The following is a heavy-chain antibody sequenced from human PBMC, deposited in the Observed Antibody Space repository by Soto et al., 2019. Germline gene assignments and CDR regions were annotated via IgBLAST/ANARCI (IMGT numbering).Heavy chain of an antibody. CDR2: ISGSGGST. J-gene: IGHJ6*02. V-gene: IGHV3-23*01. D-gene: IGHD3-3*01. CDR1: GFTFSSYA. CDR3: AKDWGTYYDFWSGSNYYYGMDV. Sequence: GGSLRLSCAASGFTFSSYAMSWVRQAPGKGLEWVSAISGSGGSTYYADSVKGRFTISRDNSKKTLYLQMNSLRAEDTAVYYCAKDWGTYYDFWSGSNYYYGMDVWGQGTTVTVSS.